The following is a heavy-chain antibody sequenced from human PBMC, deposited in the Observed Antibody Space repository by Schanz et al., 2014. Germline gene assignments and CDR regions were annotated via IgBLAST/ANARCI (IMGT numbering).Heavy chain of an antibody. D-gene: IGHD3-10*01. J-gene: IGHJ3*02. CDR2: INAHAGNT. CDR1: GYIFASHG. V-gene: IGHV1-18*01. Sequence: QLMQSGSEVRKPGASVKVSCKASGYIFASHGMPWVRQAPGQGPELMGWINAHAGNTQYAQKFQGRVNMTRDTVTTTVHLELTRLRTDDTAIYYCARVHIATYHYNSPGAFDIWGRGTMVTVSS. CDR3: ARVHIATYHYNSPGAFDI.